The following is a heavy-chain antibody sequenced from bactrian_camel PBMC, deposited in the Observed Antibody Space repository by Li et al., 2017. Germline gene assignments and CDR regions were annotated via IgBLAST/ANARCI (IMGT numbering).Heavy chain of an antibody. Sequence: QVQLVESGGGSVQAGGSLRLSCATSDRVYIDRCFGWFRQTPGSEREAVAVIYPGDGSTDYTDTVKGRFTISQDLARNMVYLQMNNLEPDDTAMYYCAGEVKLGWGDCNDGSGEYIYWGQGTQVTVS. CDR3: AGEVKLGWGDCNDGSGEYIY. D-gene: IGHD5*01. CDR2: IYPGDGST. CDR1: DRVYIDRC. J-gene: IGHJ4*01. V-gene: IGHV3S54*01.